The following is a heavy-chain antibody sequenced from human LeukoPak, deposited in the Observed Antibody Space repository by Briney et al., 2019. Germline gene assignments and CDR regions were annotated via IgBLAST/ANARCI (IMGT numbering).Heavy chain of an antibody. CDR2: ISSSSSYI. CDR3: ARFPGYSYGVDY. Sequence: PGGPLTLSCPASGSTFSSYSMNWVRQAPGQGLAWVSSISSSSSYIYYADSVKGRFTISRDNAKNSLYLQMNSLRAEDTAVYYCARFPGYSYGVDYWGQGTLVTVSS. J-gene: IGHJ4*02. CDR1: GSTFSSYS. D-gene: IGHD5-18*01. V-gene: IGHV3-21*01.